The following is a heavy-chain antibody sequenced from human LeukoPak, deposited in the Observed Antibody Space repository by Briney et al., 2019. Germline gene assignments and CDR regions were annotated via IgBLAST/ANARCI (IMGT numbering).Heavy chain of an antibody. J-gene: IGHJ4*02. V-gene: IGHV4-39*07. Sequence: SETLSLTCTVSGGSISSSTYYWGWIRQPPGKGLEWIGSITYSGSTYYNPSLKSRVTISVDTSKNQFSLKLSSVTAADTAVYYCAATYVDTAMVRFDYWGQGTLVTVSS. CDR3: AATYVDTAMVRFDY. CDR1: GGSISSSTYY. CDR2: ITYSGST. D-gene: IGHD5-18*01.